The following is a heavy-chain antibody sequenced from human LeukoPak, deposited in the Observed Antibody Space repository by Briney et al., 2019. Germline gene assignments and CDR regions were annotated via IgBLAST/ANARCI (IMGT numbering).Heavy chain of an antibody. Sequence: SVKVSCKASGGTFSSYAISWVRQAPGQGLEWMGGIIPIFGTANYAQKFQGRATMTADTSTSTAYMELRSLRSDDTAVYYCARNLWFGESSDAFDMWGQGTMVTVSS. J-gene: IGHJ3*02. CDR3: ARNLWFGESSDAFDM. CDR2: IIPIFGTA. V-gene: IGHV1-69*06. CDR1: GGTFSSYA. D-gene: IGHD3-10*01.